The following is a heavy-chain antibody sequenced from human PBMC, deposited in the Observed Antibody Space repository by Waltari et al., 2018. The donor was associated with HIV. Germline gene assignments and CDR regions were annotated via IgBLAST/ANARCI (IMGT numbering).Heavy chain of an antibody. Sequence: EVQLVESGGGLVQPGGSLRLSCAASGFPFSSYAMSCVRQAPGKGLEWVSAISGSGGSTYYADSVKGRFTISRDNSKNTLYLQMNSLRAEDTAVYYCAKDHRTGTYSSGYIDAFDIWGQGTMVTVSS. CDR1: GFPFSSYA. J-gene: IGHJ3*02. CDR2: ISGSGGST. CDR3: AKDHRTGTYSSGYIDAFDI. D-gene: IGHD3-22*01. V-gene: IGHV3-23*04.